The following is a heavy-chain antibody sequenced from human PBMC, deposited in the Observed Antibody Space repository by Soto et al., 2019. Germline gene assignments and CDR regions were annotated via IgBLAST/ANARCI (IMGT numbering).Heavy chain of an antibody. CDR2: IYPGDSDT. CDR1: GNTFTDYW. D-gene: IGHD4-4*01. CDR3: ARHISNSRYYYYAMDV. Sequence: ESLKISWKRSGNTFTDYWIGWVLQLPGKGLEWMGIIYPGDSDTRYSPSFQGHVTITVDKSTSTAYLQWNTLKASDTAMYYCARHISNSRYYYYAMDVWGQGTTVTVSS. V-gene: IGHV5-51*01. J-gene: IGHJ6*01.